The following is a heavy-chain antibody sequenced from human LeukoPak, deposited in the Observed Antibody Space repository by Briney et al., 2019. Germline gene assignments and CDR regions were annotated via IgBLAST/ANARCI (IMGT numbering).Heavy chain of an antibody. CDR1: GFTFDDYA. J-gene: IGHJ4*02. V-gene: IGHV3-9*01. Sequence: GGSLRLSCAASGFTFDDYAMHWVRQARGKGLEWVSGISWNSGSIGYADSVKGRFTISRDNAKTSLYLQMNSLRAEDTALYYCAKGGGMFSIAAAGADYWGQGTLVTVSS. CDR2: ISWNSGSI. D-gene: IGHD6-13*01. CDR3: AKGGGMFSIAAAGADY.